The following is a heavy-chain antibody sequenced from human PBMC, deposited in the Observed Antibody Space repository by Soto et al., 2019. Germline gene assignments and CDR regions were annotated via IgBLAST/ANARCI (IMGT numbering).Heavy chain of an antibody. Sequence: SETLSLTCTVSGGSISSYYWSWIRQPPGKGLEWIGYIYYSGSTNYNPSLKSRVTISVDTSKNQFSLKLSSVTAADTAVYYCARSTRTIPFDYWGQGTLVTVSS. D-gene: IGHD3-3*01. J-gene: IGHJ4*02. V-gene: IGHV4-59*01. CDR1: GGSISSYY. CDR3: ARSTRTIPFDY. CDR2: IYYSGST.